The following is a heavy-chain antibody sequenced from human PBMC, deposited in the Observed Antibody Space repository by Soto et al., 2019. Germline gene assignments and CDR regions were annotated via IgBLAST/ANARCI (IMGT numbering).Heavy chain of an antibody. Sequence: SQTLSLTCAVFGDSVSSNTAAWTWIRQSPSRGLEWLGRTYYRSKWYNDYAVSVKSRITINPDTSRNQFSLQLNSVTPEDTAVYYCAFGEESRYYYYGMDVWGQGTTVTVSS. CDR3: AFGEESRYYYYGMDV. CDR2: TYYRSKWYN. CDR1: GDSVSSNTAA. V-gene: IGHV6-1*01. D-gene: IGHD3-10*01. J-gene: IGHJ6*02.